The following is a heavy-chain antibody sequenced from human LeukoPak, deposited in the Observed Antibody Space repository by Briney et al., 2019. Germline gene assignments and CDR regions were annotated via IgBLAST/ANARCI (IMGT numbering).Heavy chain of an antibody. D-gene: IGHD3-16*02. CDR2: SDPEDGEK. Sequence: ASVKVSCKVSGYSLSELSIHWVRQTPGKGPEWMGGSDPEDGEKIYAQKFQARVTMTEDTSTDTAYMEVSGLRSEDTAVYYCATFSPLNYVWGTDRHPLHYWGQGTLVTVSS. J-gene: IGHJ4*02. CDR3: ATFSPLNYVWGTDRHPLHY. CDR1: GYSLSELS. V-gene: IGHV1-24*01.